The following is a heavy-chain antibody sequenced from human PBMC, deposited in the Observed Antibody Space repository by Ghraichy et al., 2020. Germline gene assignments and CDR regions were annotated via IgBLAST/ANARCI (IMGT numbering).Heavy chain of an antibody. Sequence: SETLSLTCTVSGGSISSYYWSWIRQPAGKGLEWIGRIYTSGSTNYNPSLKSRVTMSVDTSKNQFSLKLSSVTAADTAVYYCARDTVRFLEWYREAYDAFDIWGQGTMVTVSS. CDR3: ARDTVRFLEWYREAYDAFDI. CDR1: GGSISSYY. CDR2: IYTSGST. J-gene: IGHJ3*02. V-gene: IGHV4-4*07. D-gene: IGHD3-3*01.